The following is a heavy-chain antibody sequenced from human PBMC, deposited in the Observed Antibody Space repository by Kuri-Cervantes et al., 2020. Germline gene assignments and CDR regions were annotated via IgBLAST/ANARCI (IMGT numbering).Heavy chain of an antibody. CDR2: ISWNSGSI. CDR3: AKSYSSGWTYGMDV. J-gene: IGHJ6*02. D-gene: IGHD6-19*01. Sequence: SLKISCAASGFTFDDYAMHWVRQAPGKGLEWVSGISWNSGSIGYADSVKGRFTISRDNAKNSLYLQVNSLTAEDTAVYYCAKSYSSGWTYGMDVWGQGTTVTVSS. V-gene: IGHV3-9*01. CDR1: GFTFDDYA.